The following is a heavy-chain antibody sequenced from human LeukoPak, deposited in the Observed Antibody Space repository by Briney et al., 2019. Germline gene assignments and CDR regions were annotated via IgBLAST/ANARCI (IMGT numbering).Heavy chain of an antibody. CDR2: IYHSGST. V-gene: IGHV4-4*02. Sequence: SETLSLTCAVSGGSISSSNWWSWVRQPPGKGPEWIGEIYHSGSTNYNPSLKSRVTTSVDKSKNQFSLKLSSVTAADTAVYYCARGVRGFDPWGQGTLVTVSS. CDR1: GGSISSSNW. J-gene: IGHJ5*02. CDR3: ARGVRGFDP.